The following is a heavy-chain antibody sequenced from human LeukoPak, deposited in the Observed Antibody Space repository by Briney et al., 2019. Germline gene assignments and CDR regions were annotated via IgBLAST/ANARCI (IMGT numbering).Heavy chain of an antibody. CDR3: AKGMGAYCGSGCYSRVFDY. CDR1: GFTFSTHA. D-gene: IGHD2-21*02. J-gene: IGHJ4*02. CDR2: ISGDGRST. Sequence: PGGSLRLSCVISGFTFSTHAMSWVRQAPGKGLEWVSIISGDGRSTVYADSVKGRFTISRDSSKSTMFLQMNSLRDDDTAVYYCAKGMGAYCGSGCYSRVFDYWGQGTLVTVSS. V-gene: IGHV3-23*01.